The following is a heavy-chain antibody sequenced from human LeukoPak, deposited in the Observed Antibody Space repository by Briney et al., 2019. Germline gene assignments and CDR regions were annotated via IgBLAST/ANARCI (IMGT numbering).Heavy chain of an antibody. Sequence: PGGSLRLSCAASGFTFSSYAMHWVRQAPGKGLEWVAVISYDGSNKYYADSVKGRFTISRDNSKNTLYLQMNSLRAEDTAVYYCASNNYYDSSAEDYWGQGTLVTVSS. CDR2: ISYDGSNK. CDR1: GFTFSSYA. D-gene: IGHD3-22*01. V-gene: IGHV3-30-3*01. J-gene: IGHJ4*02. CDR3: ASNNYYDSSAEDY.